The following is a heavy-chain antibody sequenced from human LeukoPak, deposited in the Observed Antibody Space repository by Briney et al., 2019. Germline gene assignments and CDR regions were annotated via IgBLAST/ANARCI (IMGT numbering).Heavy chain of an antibody. V-gene: IGHV3-30*18. CDR2: ISYDGSNK. CDR3: AKDRSSSQSGGYFDY. CDR1: GFTFSSYG. J-gene: IGHJ4*02. Sequence: GGSLRLSCAASGFTFSSYGMHWVRQAPGKGLEWVAVISYDGSNKYYADSVKGRFTISRDNSKNTLYLQMNSLRAEDTAVYYCAKDRSSSQSGGYFDYWGQGTLVTVSS. D-gene: IGHD6-13*01.